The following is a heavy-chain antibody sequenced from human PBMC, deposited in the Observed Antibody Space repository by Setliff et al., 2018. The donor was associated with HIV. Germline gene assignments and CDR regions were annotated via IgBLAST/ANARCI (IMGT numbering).Heavy chain of an antibody. J-gene: IGHJ4*03. CDR3: ARGKGGLVGPAELDY. CDR1: SHSINSGYY. V-gene: IGHV4-38-2*01. D-gene: IGHD1-26*01. CDR2: INHSGTS. Sequence: SETLSLTCDVSSHSINSGYYWGWIRQPPGKGLEWIGSINHSGTSYYNPSLKSRVTISIDTFKNQFFLKLSSVTAADTAIYFCARGKGGLVGPAELDYWGQGTMVTVSS.